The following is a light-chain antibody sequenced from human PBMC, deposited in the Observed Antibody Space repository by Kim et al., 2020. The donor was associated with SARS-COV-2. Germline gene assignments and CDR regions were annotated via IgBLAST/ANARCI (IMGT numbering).Light chain of an antibody. CDR2: AAS. V-gene: IGKV1-27*01. CDR3: QKCDSAPWT. Sequence: ASIGDRVTLTCRASQDISNYLAWFQLKPGKAPKLLIYAASALQPGVPSRFSGSGSGTDFTLTVTSLQPEDVATYYCQKCDSAPWTFGQGTKVDIK. CDR1: QDISNY. J-gene: IGKJ1*01.